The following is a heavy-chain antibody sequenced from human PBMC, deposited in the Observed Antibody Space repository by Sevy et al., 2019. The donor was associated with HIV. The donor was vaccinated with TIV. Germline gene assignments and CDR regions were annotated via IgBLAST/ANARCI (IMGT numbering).Heavy chain of an antibody. CDR2: IWYDGINK. V-gene: IGHV3-33*01. D-gene: IGHD2-15*01. CDR1: GFTFSSYG. J-gene: IGHJ6*02. CDR3: ATAGDIVAVVAHYGMVV. Sequence: GGSLRLSCAASGFTFSSYGMHWVRQAPGKGLEWVAVIWYDGINKYYGDSVKGRFTISRDNSKNTVYLQMNSLRAEDTAVYYCATAGDIVAVVAHYGMVVWGQGTTVTVSS.